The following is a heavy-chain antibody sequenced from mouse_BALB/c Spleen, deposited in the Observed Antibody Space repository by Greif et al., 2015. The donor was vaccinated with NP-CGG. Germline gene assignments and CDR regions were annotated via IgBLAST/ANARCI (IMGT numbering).Heavy chain of an antibody. CDR3: VRQGNYYYGSSLDY. CDR1: GFTFNTYA. CDR2: IRSRGNNYAT. J-gene: IGHJ2*01. V-gene: IGHV10-1*02. D-gene: IGHD1-1*01. Sequence: EVKLVESGGGLVQPKGSLKLSCAASGFTFNTYAMNWVRQAPGKGLEWVALIRSRGNNYATYYADSVKDRFTISRDDSQSMLYLQMNNLKTEDTAMYYCVRQGNYYYGSSLDYWGQGTTLTVSS.